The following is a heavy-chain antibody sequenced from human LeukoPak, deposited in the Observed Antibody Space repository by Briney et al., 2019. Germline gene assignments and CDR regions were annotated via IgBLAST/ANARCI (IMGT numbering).Heavy chain of an antibody. CDR3: ARGYDYGSGSPGGDAFDI. CDR1: GFTFSSYA. V-gene: IGHV3-30-3*01. CDR2: ISYDGSNK. J-gene: IGHJ3*02. Sequence: PGGSLRLSCAASGFTFSSYAMHWVRQAPGKGLEWVAVISYDGSNKYYADSVKGRFTISRDNSKNTLYLQMNSLRAEDTAVCYCARGYDYGSGSPGGDAFDIWGQGTMVTVSS. D-gene: IGHD3-10*01.